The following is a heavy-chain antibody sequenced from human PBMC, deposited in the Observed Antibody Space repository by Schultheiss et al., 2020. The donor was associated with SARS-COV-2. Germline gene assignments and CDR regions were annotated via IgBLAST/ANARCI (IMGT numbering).Heavy chain of an antibody. D-gene: IGHD6-13*01. J-gene: IGHJ5*02. CDR2: INQSGGT. V-gene: IGHV4-34*01. CDR3: ASMLAKAAAGKPDGFDP. Sequence: SETLSLTCAVYGGSFSGYYWSWIRQTPGKGLEWIGEINQSGGTNYNPSLKSRVSISVDSSKNQVSLKLSSVTAADTAVYYCASMLAKAAAGKPDGFDPWGQGTLVTVSS. CDR1: GGSFSGYY.